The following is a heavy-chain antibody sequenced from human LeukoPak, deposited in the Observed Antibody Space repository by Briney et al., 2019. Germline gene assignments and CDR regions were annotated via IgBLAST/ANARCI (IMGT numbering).Heavy chain of an antibody. CDR1: GFTFTDHY. D-gene: IGHD2/OR15-2a*01. J-gene: IGHJ4*02. V-gene: IGHV1-2*02. CDR2: IGPHSTFT. Sequence: ASMKVSCKTSGFTFTDHYIHWVRQGPGQGLEWMGYIGPHSTFTSSPQEFQGRVTMTRDASMSTAYMELTRLTSDDTAVYYCVREGEGPLSKDFDYWGQGTLVTVSS. CDR3: VREGEGPLSKDFDY.